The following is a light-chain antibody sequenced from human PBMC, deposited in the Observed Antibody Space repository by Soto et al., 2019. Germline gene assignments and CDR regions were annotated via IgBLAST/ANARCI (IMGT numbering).Light chain of an antibody. V-gene: IGKV3-15*01. CDR1: QSVSIK. Sequence: EIVLTQSPGTLSLSPGERATLSCRVSQSVSIKLAWYQQKPGQAPRLLIYDTSTRATGIPARFSGSGSGTEFTLTISSLQSEDFAVYYCQQYNNWPPITFGQGTRLEIK. CDR2: DTS. CDR3: QQYNNWPPIT. J-gene: IGKJ5*01.